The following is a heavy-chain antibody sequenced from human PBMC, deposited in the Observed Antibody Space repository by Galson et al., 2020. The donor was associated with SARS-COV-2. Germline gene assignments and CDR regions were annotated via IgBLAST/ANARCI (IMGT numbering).Heavy chain of an antibody. J-gene: IGHJ6*03. D-gene: IGHD2-2*01. CDR2: VSHSGTT. Sequence: SETLSLPCGVPGDSISGDYWWTWVRQPPGKGLEWVGEVSHSGTTGYTPSLKRRVTMSVDKSKNQFSLNLTSVTAADTAIYYCARATAAYRHPYFYYYMDVWGKGTTVTVSS. V-gene: IGHV4-4*02. CDR1: GDSISGDYW. CDR3: ARATAAYRHPYFYYYMDV.